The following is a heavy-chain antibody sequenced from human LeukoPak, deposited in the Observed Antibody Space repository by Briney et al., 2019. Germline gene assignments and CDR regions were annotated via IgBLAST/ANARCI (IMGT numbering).Heavy chain of an antibody. V-gene: IGHV3-53*01. D-gene: IGHD3-22*01. CDR2: IYSGGST. CDR1: GFTVSSNY. CDR3: ARALRDSSGYRGYYFDY. Sequence: GGSLRLSCAASGFTVSSNYMSWVRQAPGKGLEWVSVIYSGGSTYYADSVKGRFTISRDNSKNTLYLQMNSLRAEDTAVYYCARALRDSSGYRGYYFDYWGQGTLVTVSS. J-gene: IGHJ4*02.